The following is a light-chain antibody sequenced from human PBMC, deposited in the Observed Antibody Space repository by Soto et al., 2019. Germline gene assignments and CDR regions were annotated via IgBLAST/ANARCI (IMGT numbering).Light chain of an antibody. CDR1: SADIGAFNY. CDR3: SSYSTSSALV. V-gene: IGLV2-14*03. CDR2: DVS. J-gene: IGLJ2*01. Sequence: QSVLTQPASVSGSPGQSITISCAGTSADIGAFNYVSWYQHHPGKAPKLLIYDVSDRPSGVSTRFSASKSANTASLTISGIQADDEADYDCSSYSTSSALVFGGGTKLTVL.